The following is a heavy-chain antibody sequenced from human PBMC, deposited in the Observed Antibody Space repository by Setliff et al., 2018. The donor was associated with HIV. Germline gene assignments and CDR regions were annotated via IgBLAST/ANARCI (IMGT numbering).Heavy chain of an antibody. CDR3: AKTSVGATGLYAFDI. Sequence: PSETLSLTCNVSGGSISSGSYYWTWIRQPAGKGLEWIGHMYTSGGSNYNPSLKSRVTISADRSNNQFSLRLTSVTAADTAVYYCAKTSVGATGLYAFDIWGRGTVVTVSS. CDR2: MYTSGGS. V-gene: IGHV4-61*09. CDR1: GGSISSGSYY. J-gene: IGHJ3*02. D-gene: IGHD1-26*01.